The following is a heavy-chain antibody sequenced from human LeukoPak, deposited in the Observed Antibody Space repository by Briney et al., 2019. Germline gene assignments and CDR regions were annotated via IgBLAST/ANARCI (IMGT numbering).Heavy chain of an antibody. V-gene: IGHV4-59*08. CDR1: GASVNEYY. J-gene: IGHJ4*02. CDR3: VQSTGWPGLDS. D-gene: IGHD2-2*01. Sequence: SETLSLTCVAFGASVNEYYWSWIRQPPGKALEWVGYIYNGVTTSYNPSLRSRVTISADKSTNQFSLRLTSMTAADTAMYYCVQSTGWPGLDSWGQGLLVTVSS. CDR2: IYNGVTT.